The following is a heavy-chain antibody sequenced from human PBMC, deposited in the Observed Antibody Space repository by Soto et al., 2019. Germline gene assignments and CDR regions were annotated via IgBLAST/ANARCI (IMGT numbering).Heavy chain of an antibody. CDR3: ARIRATDYEIDY. J-gene: IGHJ4*02. D-gene: IGHD3-22*01. V-gene: IGHV3-7*03. Sequence: EVHVEESGGDLVQPGGSLRLSCSASGFIFGFYWMTWVRQAPGKGLEWVANIERHGNDKYYVDSVTGRFTISRDNAQNSLFLQMNNLRAEDTAVYFCARIRATDYEIDYWGQGTLVTVSS. CDR1: GFIFGFYW. CDR2: IERHGNDK.